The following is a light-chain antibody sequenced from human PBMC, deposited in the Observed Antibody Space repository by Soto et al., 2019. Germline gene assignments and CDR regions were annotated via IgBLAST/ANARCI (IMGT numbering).Light chain of an antibody. CDR3: QQYDTYWT. CDR2: KAS. Sequence: DIQMTQSPSTLSASVGDRVIITCRASQRISNWLAWYQQKPGKAPNLLIYKASSLKSGVPSRFSGSGSGTEFTLTISSLQPDDFATYYCQQYDTYWTFGQGTKVEFK. V-gene: IGKV1-5*03. CDR1: QRISNW. J-gene: IGKJ1*01.